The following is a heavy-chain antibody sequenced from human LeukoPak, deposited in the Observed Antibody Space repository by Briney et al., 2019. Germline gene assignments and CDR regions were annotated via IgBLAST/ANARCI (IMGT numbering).Heavy chain of an antibody. CDR2: ISYDGSNK. CDR1: GFTFSSYG. V-gene: IGHV3-30*18. CDR3: AKAGPGGPFDC. Sequence: GRFLRLSCAASGFTFSSYGMHWVRQAPGKGLEWVAVISYDGSNKYYADSVKGRFTISRDNSKNTLYLQMNSLRAGDTAVYYCAKAGPGGPFDCWGQGTLVTVSS. J-gene: IGHJ4*02. D-gene: IGHD1-14*01.